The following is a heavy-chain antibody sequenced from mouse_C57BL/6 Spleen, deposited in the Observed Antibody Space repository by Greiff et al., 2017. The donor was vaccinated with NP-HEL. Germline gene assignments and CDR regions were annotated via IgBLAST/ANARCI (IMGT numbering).Heavy chain of an antibody. D-gene: IGHD1-3*01. V-gene: IGHV2-5*01. Sequence: QVQLQQSGPGLVQSSQSLSITCTVSGFSLTSYGVHWVRQSPGKGLEWLGVIWSGGRTDYNAAFMSRLSITKDNSKSQVFFKMNSLQADDTAKYDGAKKKGSSSLMDYWGQGTSVTVSS. J-gene: IGHJ4*01. CDR2: IWSGGRT. CDR3: AKKKGSSSLMDY. CDR1: GFSLTSYG.